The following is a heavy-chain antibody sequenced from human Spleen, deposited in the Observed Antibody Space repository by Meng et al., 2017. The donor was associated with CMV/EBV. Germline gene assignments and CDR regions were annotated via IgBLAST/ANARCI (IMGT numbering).Heavy chain of an antibody. D-gene: IGHD3-22*01. CDR1: GVSMSSSSHY. V-gene: IGHV4-39*07. Sequence: SETLSLTCTVSGVSMSSSSHYWGWMRQPPGKGLEWIGSIYYSGSTYYNPSLESRLTMSVDTSKNQFSLKLSSVTAADTAIYYCARDRPTPWGPMIVVVKGDAFDIWGQGTMVTVSS. J-gene: IGHJ3*02. CDR3: ARDRPTPWGPMIVVVKGDAFDI. CDR2: IYYSGST.